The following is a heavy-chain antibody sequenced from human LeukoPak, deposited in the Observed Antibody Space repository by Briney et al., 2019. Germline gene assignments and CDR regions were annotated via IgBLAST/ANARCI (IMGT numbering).Heavy chain of an antibody. CDR2: ISGSGAGT. Sequence: GGSLRLSCAASGFTFSSYAMTWVRQAPGKGLDWVSSISGSGAGTYYADSVKGRFTISRDNPQNPLYLQMNSLRDEDTAIFYCAKAAGSQQLVYWYFDLWGRGTLVTVSS. CDR1: GFTFSSYA. J-gene: IGHJ2*01. CDR3: AKAAGSQQLVYWYFDL. D-gene: IGHD6-13*01. V-gene: IGHV3-23*01.